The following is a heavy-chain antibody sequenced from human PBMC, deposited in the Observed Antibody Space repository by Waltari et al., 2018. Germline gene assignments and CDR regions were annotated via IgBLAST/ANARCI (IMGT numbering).Heavy chain of an antibody. CDR3: ARGYSSGWADY. J-gene: IGHJ4*02. Sequence: QVQLVESGGGVVQPGRSLRLSCAASGFPFSSYAMPWVRQAAGKGLEWGAVISYDGSNKYYADSVKGRFTISRDNSKNTLYLQMNSLRAEDTAVYYCARGYSSGWADYWGQGTLVTVSS. CDR1: GFPFSSYA. CDR2: ISYDGSNK. V-gene: IGHV3-30-3*01. D-gene: IGHD6-19*01.